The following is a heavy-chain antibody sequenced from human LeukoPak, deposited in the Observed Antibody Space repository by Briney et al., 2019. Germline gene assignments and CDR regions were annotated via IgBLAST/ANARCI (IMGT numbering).Heavy chain of an antibody. D-gene: IGHD3-9*01. V-gene: IGHV4-59*12. CDR3: ARGVLLRYLDWFLSDAFDI. J-gene: IGHJ3*02. CDR1: GGSISSYY. Sequence: SETLSLTCTVSGGSISSYYWSWIRQPPGKGLEWIGYIYYSGSTNYNPSLKSRVTISVDTSKNQFSLKLSSVTAADTAVYYCARGVLLRYLDWFLSDAFDIWGQGTMVTVSS. CDR2: IYYSGST.